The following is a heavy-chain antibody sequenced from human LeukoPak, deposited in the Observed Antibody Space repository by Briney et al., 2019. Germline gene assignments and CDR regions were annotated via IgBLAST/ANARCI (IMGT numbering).Heavy chain of an antibody. Sequence: SETLSLTCTVSGGSISSYYWSWIRQPPGKGLEWIGYIYYSGSTNCNPSLKSRVTISVDTSKNQFSLKLSSVTAADTAVYYCARSKVDIVATGRLVNWFDPWGQGTLVTVSS. CDR2: IYYSGST. J-gene: IGHJ5*02. CDR1: GGSISSYY. V-gene: IGHV4-59*08. D-gene: IGHD5-12*01. CDR3: ARSKVDIVATGRLVNWFDP.